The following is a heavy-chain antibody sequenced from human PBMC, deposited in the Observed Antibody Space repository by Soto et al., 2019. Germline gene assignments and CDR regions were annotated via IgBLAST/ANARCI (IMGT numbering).Heavy chain of an antibody. CDR2: INPSGGST. J-gene: IGHJ5*02. CDR3: ARDAIPRIVANPNWFEP. Sequence: ASVKVSCKASGYTFTSYYMHWVRQAPGQGLEWMGIINPSGGSTSYAQKFQGRVTMTRDTSTSTVYMELSSLRSEDTAVYYCARDAIPRIVANPNWFEPWGRGTLVTVSS. D-gene: IGHD2-15*01. V-gene: IGHV1-46*01. CDR1: GYTFTSYY.